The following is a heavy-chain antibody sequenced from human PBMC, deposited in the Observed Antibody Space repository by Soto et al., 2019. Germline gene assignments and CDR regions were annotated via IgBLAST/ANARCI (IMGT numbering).Heavy chain of an antibody. Sequence: SETLSLTCTVSGGSISSSSYYWGWIRQPPGKELEWIGAIYHSGSTYYHPSLKSRVTISVDTSKNQFSLRLTSLTAEDTAVYYCARAWGELSLYRTGPDYWGQGTLVTVSS. D-gene: IGHD3-16*02. CDR2: IYHSGST. J-gene: IGHJ4*02. CDR1: GGSISSSSYY. CDR3: ARAWGELSLYRTGPDY. V-gene: IGHV4-39*07.